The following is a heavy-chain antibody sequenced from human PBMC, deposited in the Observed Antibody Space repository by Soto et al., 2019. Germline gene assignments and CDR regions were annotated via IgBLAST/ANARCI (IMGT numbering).Heavy chain of an antibody. CDR2: ISGSGGST. Sequence: GGSLRLSCAASGFTFSSYAMSWVRQAPGKGLEWVSAISGSGGSTYYADSVKGRFTISRDNSKNTLYLQMNSLRAEDTAVYYCATLSRITKIVVVPLGSLDYWGQGTLVTVS. J-gene: IGHJ4*02. V-gene: IGHV3-23*01. D-gene: IGHD3-22*01. CDR1: GFTFSSYA. CDR3: ATLSRITKIVVVPLGSLDY.